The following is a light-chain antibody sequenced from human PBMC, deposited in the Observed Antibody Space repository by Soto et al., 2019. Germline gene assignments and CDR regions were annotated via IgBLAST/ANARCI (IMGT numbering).Light chain of an antibody. CDR2: GAS. V-gene: IGKV3-20*01. Sequence: EIVLTQSPCTLSLSPWERATLSCRASQSVTSNYLAWYQQKPGQAPRLLFFGASIRDTGIPDRFSGSGSGTDFTLTISRLEPEDFAVYYCHQYGSSPGTFGQGTKVDI. J-gene: IGKJ1*01. CDR3: HQYGSSPGT. CDR1: QSVTSNY.